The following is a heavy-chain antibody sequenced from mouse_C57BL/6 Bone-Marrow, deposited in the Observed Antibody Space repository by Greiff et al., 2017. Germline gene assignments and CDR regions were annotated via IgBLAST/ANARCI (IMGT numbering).Heavy chain of an antibody. CDR3: ARSKNWDSWFAY. D-gene: IGHD4-1*01. J-gene: IGHJ3*01. Sequence: VQLQQSGAELVRPGTSVKVSCKASGYAFTNYLIGWVKQRPGQGLEWIGVINPGSGGTNYNEKVKGKATLTADKSSSTAYMQLSSLTSEDSAVYFCARSKNWDSWFAYWGQGTLVTVSA. CDR1: GYAFTNYL. CDR2: INPGSGGT. V-gene: IGHV1-54*01.